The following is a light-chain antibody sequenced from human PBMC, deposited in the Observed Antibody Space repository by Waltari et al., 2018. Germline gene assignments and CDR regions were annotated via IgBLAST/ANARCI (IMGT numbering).Light chain of an antibody. V-gene: IGLV3-1*01. Sequence: SYVVTQPPSVSVSPGQTASIPCSGDNFDNKYVYWYQQKAGQSPALVIYQDSKRPSGIPERFSGSNSGNTATLTISGTQALDEADYYCQAWDSSRGYVFGTGTKVTVL. CDR1: NFDNKY. CDR3: QAWDSSRGYV. CDR2: QDS. J-gene: IGLJ1*01.